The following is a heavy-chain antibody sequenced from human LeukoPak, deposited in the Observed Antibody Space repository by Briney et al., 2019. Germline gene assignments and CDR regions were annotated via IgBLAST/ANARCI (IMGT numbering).Heavy chain of an antibody. CDR1: GFNFSRYY. CDR3: AKDRNTAMDL. J-gene: IGHJ5*02. D-gene: IGHD5-18*01. V-gene: IGHV3-30*02. Sequence: GGSLRLSCAVSGFNFSRYYMNWVRQAPGKGLEWVAFIRYDGSNKYYADSVKGRFTISRDNSKNTLYLQMNSLRAEDTAVYYCAKDRNTAMDLWGQGTLVTVSS. CDR2: IRYDGSNK.